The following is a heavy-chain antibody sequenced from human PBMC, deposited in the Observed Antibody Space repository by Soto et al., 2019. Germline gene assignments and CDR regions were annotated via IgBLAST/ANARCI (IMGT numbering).Heavy chain of an antibody. J-gene: IGHJ4*02. Sequence: GGSLRLSCAASGFTFDDYAMHWVRQAPGKGLEWVSGISWNSGSIGYADSVKGRFTISRDNAKNSLYLQMNSLRAEDTALYYCAKDTRAKGVIVVVPAGSLWGQGTLVTVSS. D-gene: IGHD2-2*01. CDR2: ISWNSGSI. CDR1: GFTFDDYA. CDR3: AKDTRAKGVIVVVPAGSL. V-gene: IGHV3-9*01.